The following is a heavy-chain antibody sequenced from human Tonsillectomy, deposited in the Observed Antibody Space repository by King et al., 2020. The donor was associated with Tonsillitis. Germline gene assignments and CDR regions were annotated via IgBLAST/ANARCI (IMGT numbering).Heavy chain of an antibody. CDR2: IDHSGST. V-gene: IGHV4-34*01. J-gene: IGHJ6*03. CDR3: SRGGSFYYDSSAKPYYFHYYMDV. D-gene: IGHD3-22*01. CDR1: GGSFSEYF. Sequence: VQLQQWGAGLLKPSETLSLTFAVYGGSFSEYFWSWIRQPPGKGLEWIGEIDHSGSTNYNPSLKSRVTISVDTSKNQFSLKLTSVTAAETAVYYCSRGGSFYYDSSAKPYYFHYYMDVWGKGTTVTVSS.